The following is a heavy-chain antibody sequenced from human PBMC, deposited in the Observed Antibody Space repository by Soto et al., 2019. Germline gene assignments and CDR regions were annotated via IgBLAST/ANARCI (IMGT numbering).Heavy chain of an antibody. CDR1: GFTFSGYY. V-gene: IGHV3-11*01. Sequence: QVQLVESGGGLVKPGGALRLSCEASGFTFSGYYMTWIRQAPGKGLEWISYFSSSGYTIQYADSVEGRFTVSRDDAKKTLDLKKNSLRAEDTAVYYCATGRGERSEDWGQGPLVTVSS. CDR3: ATGRGERSED. D-gene: IGHD3-3*01. CDR2: FSSSGYTI. J-gene: IGHJ4*02.